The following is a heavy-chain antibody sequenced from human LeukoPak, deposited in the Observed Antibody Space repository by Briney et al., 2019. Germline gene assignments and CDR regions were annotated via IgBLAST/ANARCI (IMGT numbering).Heavy chain of an antibody. V-gene: IGHV4-61*02. CDR1: GGSISSSSYY. Sequence: SETLSLTCTVSGGSISSSSYYWSWIRQPAGKGLEWIGRIYTSGSTNYNPSLKSRVTMSVDTSKNQFSLKLSSVTAADTAVYYCARDMVRGQNWFDPWGQGTLVTVSS. CDR2: IYTSGST. D-gene: IGHD3-10*01. CDR3: ARDMVRGQNWFDP. J-gene: IGHJ5*02.